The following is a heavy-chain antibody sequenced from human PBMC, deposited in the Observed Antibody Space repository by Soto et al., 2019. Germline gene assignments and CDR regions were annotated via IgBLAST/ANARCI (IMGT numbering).Heavy chain of an antibody. J-gene: IGHJ6*02. D-gene: IGHD1-26*01. CDR2: INHRGSA. CDR1: GGSFRGYY. CDR3: ARGSRVKIPAATGRDYYYHGLDV. Sequence: QVQLQQWGAGLLKPSETLSLTCAVYGGSFRGYYWSWIRQPPGKGLEWIGEINHRGSANYNPSVTSRVTLSVDTSKNQFSLTLNSVTAADTAMYYCARGSRVKIPAATGRDYYYHGLDVWAQGTAVTVSS. V-gene: IGHV4-34*01.